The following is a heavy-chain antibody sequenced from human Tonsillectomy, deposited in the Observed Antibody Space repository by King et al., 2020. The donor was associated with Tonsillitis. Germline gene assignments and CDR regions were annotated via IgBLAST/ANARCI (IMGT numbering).Heavy chain of an antibody. CDR2: INSDGSST. V-gene: IGHV3-74*01. J-gene: IGHJ3*02. D-gene: IGHD4-11*01. Sequence: VQLVESGGGLVQPGGSLRLSCAASGFTFSSYWMHWVRQAPGKGLVWVSRINSDGSSTSYADSVKGRFPISRDNAKNTLYLQMNSLRAEDTAVYYCARSDYSKDAFDIWGQGTMVTVSS. CDR3: ARSDYSKDAFDI. CDR1: GFTFSSYW.